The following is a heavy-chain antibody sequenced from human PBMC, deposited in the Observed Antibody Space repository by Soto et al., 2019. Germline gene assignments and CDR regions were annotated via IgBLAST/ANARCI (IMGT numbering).Heavy chain of an antibody. CDR2: IIPILGTA. Sequence: SSLKSYCKRAGDTFSSYAISWVRQAPGQGLEWMGGIIPILGTANYAQKFQGRVTITADKSTSTAYMEVSSLRSEDTAVYYCARRSLTIIVKDYWCQGTLFTVSS. D-gene: IGHD3-22*01. J-gene: IGHJ4*02. V-gene: IGHV1-69*10. CDR3: ARRSLTIIVKDY. CDR1: GDTFSSYA.